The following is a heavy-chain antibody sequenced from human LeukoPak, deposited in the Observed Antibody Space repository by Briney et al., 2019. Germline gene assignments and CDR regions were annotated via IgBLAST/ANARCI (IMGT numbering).Heavy chain of an antibody. CDR1: GFTFSISA. CDR3: AKDRRTLDAFDI. Sequence: GGSLRLSCAASGFTFSISAMSWVRQAPGKGLEWVSAISGSGGSTYYADSVKGRFIISRDNSKNTLYLQMNSLRAEDTAVCYCAKDRRTLDAFDIWGQGTMVTVSS. J-gene: IGHJ3*02. CDR2: ISGSGGST. V-gene: IGHV3-23*01.